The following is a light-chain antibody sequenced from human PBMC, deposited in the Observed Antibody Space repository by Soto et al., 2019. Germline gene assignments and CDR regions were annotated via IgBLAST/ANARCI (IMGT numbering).Light chain of an antibody. CDR2: DVS. CDR3: SSYTSSSTLYV. Sequence: SVLTPPASVSGSPGQSITLSCPGNSSDFGGYNYVSWYQQHPGKAPKLMIYDVSNRPSGVSNRFSGSKSGNTASLTISGLQAEDEADYYCSSYTSSSTLYVFGTGTKVTVL. CDR1: SSDFGGYNY. J-gene: IGLJ1*01. V-gene: IGLV2-14*01.